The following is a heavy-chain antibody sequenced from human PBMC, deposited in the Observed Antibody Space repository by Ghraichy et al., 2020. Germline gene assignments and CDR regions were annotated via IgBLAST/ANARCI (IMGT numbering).Heavy chain of an antibody. CDR3: ARHSGFNTYYYDSSGSIDY. D-gene: IGHD3-22*01. CDR2: IYYSGST. J-gene: IGHJ4*01. Sequence: SETLSLTCTVSGGSISSSSYYWGWIRQPPGKGLEWIGSIYYSGSTYYNPSLKSRVTISVDTSKNQFSLKLSSVTAADTAVYYCARHSGFNTYYYDSSGSIDYWGHGTLVTVSS. V-gene: IGHV4-39*01. CDR1: GGSISSSSYY.